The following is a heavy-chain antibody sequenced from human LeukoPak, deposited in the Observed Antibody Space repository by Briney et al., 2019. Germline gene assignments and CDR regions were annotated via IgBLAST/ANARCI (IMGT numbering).Heavy chain of an antibody. J-gene: IGHJ4*02. CDR3: ARLDSSGWNFDY. CDR2: IIPIFGTA. D-gene: IGHD6-19*01. V-gene: IGHV1-69*13. Sequence: ASVKVSCKASGGTFSSYAISWVRQAPGQGLEWMGGIIPIFGTANYAQKFQGRVTITADESTSTAYMELSSLRAEDTAVYYCARLDSSGWNFDYWGQGTLVTVSS. CDR1: GGTFSSYA.